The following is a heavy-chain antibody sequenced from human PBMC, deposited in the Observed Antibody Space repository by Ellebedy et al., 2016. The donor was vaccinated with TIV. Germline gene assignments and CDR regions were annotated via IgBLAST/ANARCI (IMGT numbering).Heavy chain of an antibody. J-gene: IGHJ6*02. V-gene: IGHV1-8*03. D-gene: IGHD3-10*01. CDR2: LNPNSGNT. Sequence: AASVKVSCKASRGIFSSYVISWVRQATGHGLEWLGWLNPNSGNTGYAQKFQGRVTITRNTSISTAYMELSSLRSEDTAVYYCARVYGSGSYLYYYYGTDVWGQGTTVTVSS. CDR3: ARVYGSGSYLYYYYGTDV. CDR1: RGIFSSYV.